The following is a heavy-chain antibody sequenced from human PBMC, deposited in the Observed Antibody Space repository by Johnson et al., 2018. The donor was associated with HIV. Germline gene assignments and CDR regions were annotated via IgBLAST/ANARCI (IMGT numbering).Heavy chain of an antibody. CDR3: ARGVMTTVTSGDAFDI. CDR2: ISWNSGSI. V-gene: IGHV3-9*01. D-gene: IGHD4-17*01. J-gene: IGHJ3*02. CDR1: GFTFDDYA. Sequence: VQLVESGGGLVQPGRSLRLSCAASGFTFDDYAMHWVRQAPGKGLEWVSGISWNSGSIGYVDSVKARFTISRDNAKNSLYLQMNSLRAEDTAVYYCARGVMTTVTSGDAFDIWGQGTMVTVSS.